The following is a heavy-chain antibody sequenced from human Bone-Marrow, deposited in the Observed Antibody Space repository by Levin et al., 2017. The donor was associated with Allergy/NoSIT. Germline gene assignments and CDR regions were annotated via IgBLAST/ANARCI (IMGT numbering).Heavy chain of an antibody. CDR2: INPNSGAT. J-gene: IGHJ4*02. CDR3: ARFSQRGYNLYYDY. Sequence: PGASVKVSCKASGYIFTAYYLHWVRQAPGQGLEWMGRINPNSGATNYAQKFQGRVSMTRDTSTTTAYMDLTRLTYDDTAIYFCARFSQRGYNLYYDYWGQGTLVTVSS. CDR1: GYIFTAYY. V-gene: IGHV1-2*02. D-gene: IGHD5-18*01.